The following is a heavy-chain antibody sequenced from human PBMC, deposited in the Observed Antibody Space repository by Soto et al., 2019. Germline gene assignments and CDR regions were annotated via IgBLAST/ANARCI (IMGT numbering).Heavy chain of an antibody. CDR3: ARKDYSNYWSYFDY. D-gene: IGHD4-4*01. CDR2: MNPNSGNT. Sequence: QVQLVQSGAEVKKPGASVKVSCKASGYTFTSYDINWVRQATGQGLEWMGWMNPNSGNTGYVQKFQGRVTMTSNTSISTAYMELSSLRSEDTAVYYCARKDYSNYWSYFDYWGQGTLVTVSS. V-gene: IGHV1-8*01. J-gene: IGHJ4*02. CDR1: GYTFTSYD.